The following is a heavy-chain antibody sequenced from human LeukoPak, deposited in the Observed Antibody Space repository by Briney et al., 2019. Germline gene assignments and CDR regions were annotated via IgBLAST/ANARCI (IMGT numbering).Heavy chain of an antibody. Sequence: GGSLRLSCAASGFTFSSYGMHWVRQAPGKGLEWVAVIWYDGSNKYYAGSVKGRFTISRDNSKNTLYLQMNSLRAEDTAVYYCAREKSASPWFGELLGYFDYWGQGTLVTVSS. CDR2: IWYDGSNK. V-gene: IGHV3-33*01. D-gene: IGHD3-10*01. J-gene: IGHJ4*02. CDR3: AREKSASPWFGELLGYFDY. CDR1: GFTFSSYG.